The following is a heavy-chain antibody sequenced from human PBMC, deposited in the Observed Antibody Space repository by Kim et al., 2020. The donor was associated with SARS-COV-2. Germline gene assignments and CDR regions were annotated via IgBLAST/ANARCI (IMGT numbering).Heavy chain of an antibody. J-gene: IGHJ4*02. CDR1: GYTLTELS. CDR2: FDPEDGET. CDR3: ATAGYSSGWYDTLDY. Sequence: ASVKVSCKVSGYTLTELSMHWVRQAPGKGLEWMGGFDPEDGETIYAQKFQGRVTMTEDTSTDTAYMELSSLRSEDTAVYYCATAGYSSGWYDTLDYWGQGTLVTVSS. D-gene: IGHD6-19*01. V-gene: IGHV1-24*01.